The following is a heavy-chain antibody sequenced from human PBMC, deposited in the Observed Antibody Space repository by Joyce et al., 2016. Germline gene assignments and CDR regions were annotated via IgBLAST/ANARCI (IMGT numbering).Heavy chain of an antibody. CDR3: ARARGGYNFGHGFFDA. CDR1: GITFSSYA. V-gene: IGHV3-30*04. J-gene: IGHJ3*01. CDR2: ISSASTDK. D-gene: IGHD5-18*01. Sequence: QVQLVESGGGVVQPGRSLRLSCAVSGITFSSYAMYWVRQAPGKWLECVAVISSASTDKYYTDSVKGRFTISRDNSKNTLYLQINSLRPEDTAVYYCARARGGYNFGHGFFDAWGQGTMVTVSS.